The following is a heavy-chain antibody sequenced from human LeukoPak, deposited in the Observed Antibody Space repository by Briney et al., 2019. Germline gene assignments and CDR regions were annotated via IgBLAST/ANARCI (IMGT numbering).Heavy chain of an antibody. Sequence: ASVKVSCKASGYTFTGYYMHWVRQAPGQGLEWMGWINPNSGGTNYAQKFQGRVTMTRDTSISTAYMELSRLRSDDTAVYYCARGYYGSGSYLTGSLRFDYWGQGTLVTVSS. CDR1: GYTFTGYY. CDR3: ARGYYGSGSYLTGSLRFDY. D-gene: IGHD3-10*01. CDR2: INPNSGGT. J-gene: IGHJ4*02. V-gene: IGHV1-2*02.